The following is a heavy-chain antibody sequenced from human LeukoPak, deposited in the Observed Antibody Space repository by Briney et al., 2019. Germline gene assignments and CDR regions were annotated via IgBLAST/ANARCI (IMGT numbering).Heavy chain of an antibody. CDR2: IYYSGSI. Sequence: NPSQTLSLTCTVSGGSISSGGYYWSWIRQHPGKGLEWIGYIYYSGSIYYNPSLKSRVTISVDTSKNQFSLKLSSVTAADTAVYYCARTYDYVWGSYFYWGQGTLVTVSS. V-gene: IGHV4-31*03. CDR3: ARTYDYVWGSYFY. D-gene: IGHD3-16*01. CDR1: GGSISSGGYY. J-gene: IGHJ4*02.